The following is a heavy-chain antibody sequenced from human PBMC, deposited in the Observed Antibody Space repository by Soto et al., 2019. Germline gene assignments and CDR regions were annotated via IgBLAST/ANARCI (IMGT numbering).Heavy chain of an antibody. V-gene: IGHV4-31*03. CDR3: ARVFPDGSYYYFDY. Sequence: SETLSLTCTVSGGSISSGGYYWSWIRQHPGKGLEWIGYIYYSGSTYYNPSLKSRVTISVDTSKNQFSLKLSSVTAADTAVYYCARVFPDGSYYYFDYWGQGTLVTVSS. J-gene: IGHJ4*02. CDR2: IYYSGST. D-gene: IGHD1-26*01. CDR1: GGSISSGGYY.